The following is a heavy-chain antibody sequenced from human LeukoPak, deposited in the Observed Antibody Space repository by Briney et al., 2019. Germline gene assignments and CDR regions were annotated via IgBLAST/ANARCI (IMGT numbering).Heavy chain of an antibody. CDR1: GFTFSSYA. CDR2: ISGSGGST. D-gene: IGHD3-10*01. J-gene: IGHJ4*02. CDR3: AKGPLLWIGESTYYFDY. Sequence: PGGSLRLSCAASGFTFSSYAMSWVRQAPGKGLEWVSAISGSGGSTYYADSVKGRFTISRDNSKNTLYLQMNSLRAEDTAVYYCAKGPLLWIGESTYYFDYWGQGTLVTVSS. V-gene: IGHV3-23*01.